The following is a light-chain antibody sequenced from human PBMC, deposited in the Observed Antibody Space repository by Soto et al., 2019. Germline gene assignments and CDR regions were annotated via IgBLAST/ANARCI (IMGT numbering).Light chain of an antibody. CDR2: DVS. CDR3: QQYDSYSLT. CDR1: QDISNY. Sequence: DIQMTQSPSSLSASVGNRVTITCQASQDISNYLNWYQQKPGKAPKFLIYDVSTLESGVPSRFSGSGSGTEFTLTISSLQPEDFATYYCQQYDSYSLTFGGGTKVDNK. V-gene: IGKV1-16*01. J-gene: IGKJ4*01.